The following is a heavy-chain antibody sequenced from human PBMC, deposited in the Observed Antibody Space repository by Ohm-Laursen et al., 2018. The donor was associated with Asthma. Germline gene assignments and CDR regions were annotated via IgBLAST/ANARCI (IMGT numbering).Heavy chain of an antibody. CDR2: ISSSSSTI. J-gene: IGHJ6*02. V-gene: IGHV3-48*02. CDR1: EFTFSLYS. D-gene: IGHD3-10*01. Sequence: GSLRLSCTASEFTFSLYSMNWVRQAPGKGLEWVSYISSSSSTIYYVDSVRGRFTISRDNARNSLHLQMSSLRDEDTAVYYCAGTYRFVSGSYWGNFYYVLDVWGQGTTVTVSS. CDR3: AGTYRFVSGSYWGNFYYVLDV.